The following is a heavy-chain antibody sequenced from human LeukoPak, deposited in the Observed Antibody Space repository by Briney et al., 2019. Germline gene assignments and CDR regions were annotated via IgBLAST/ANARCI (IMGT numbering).Heavy chain of an antibody. CDR1: RFTFSSYA. J-gene: IGHJ4*02. CDR2: LRGDGET. D-gene: IGHD3-3*01. V-gene: IGHV3-23*01. Sequence: GGTLRISCAASRFTFSSYALSWDAQGPGRGLVWLSSLRGDGETFYGDSVKGRFTLSRDESRNTVYLQMNNLRVEDTAVYYCAKASWVSSADAVLWGQGTVVTVSS. CDR3: AKASWVSSADAVL.